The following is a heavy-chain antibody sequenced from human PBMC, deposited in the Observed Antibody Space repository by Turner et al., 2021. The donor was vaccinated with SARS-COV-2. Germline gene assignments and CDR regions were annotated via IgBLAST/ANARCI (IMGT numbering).Heavy chain of an antibody. D-gene: IGHD1-7*01. J-gene: IGHJ4*02. CDR1: GFTFSNYD. CDR2: INTRGDST. Sequence: EVQLLESGGGLVQPGESLRLSCAASGFTFSNYDMSWLRQAPGKGPEWVSSINTRGDSTFFADSVKGRFTISRDNSKKTLFLQMTSLRAEDTAVYYCAKGPRWNWDYFDYWGQGTLVTVSS. CDR3: AKGPRWNWDYFDY. V-gene: IGHV3-23*01.